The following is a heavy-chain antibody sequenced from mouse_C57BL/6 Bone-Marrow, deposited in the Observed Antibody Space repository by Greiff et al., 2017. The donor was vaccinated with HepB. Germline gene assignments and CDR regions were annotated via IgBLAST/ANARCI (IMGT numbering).Heavy chain of an antibody. Sequence: QVQLKQSGPELVKPGASVKISCKASGYAFSSSWMNWVKQRPGKGLEWIGRIYPGDGDTNYNGKFKGKATLTADKSSSTAYMQLSSLTSEDSAVYFCAGYDYDDCYAMGGWGQGTSVTVSS. CDR3: AGYDYDDCYAMGG. CDR1: GYAFSSSW. V-gene: IGHV1-82*01. J-gene: IGHJ4*01. CDR2: IYPGDGDT. D-gene: IGHD2-4*01.